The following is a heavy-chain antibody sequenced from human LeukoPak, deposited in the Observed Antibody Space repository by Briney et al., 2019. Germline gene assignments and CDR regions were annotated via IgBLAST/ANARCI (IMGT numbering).Heavy chain of an antibody. Sequence: PSETLSLTRTVSGYSISSGYYWGWIRPPPGKGLEWIGSIYHSGSTYYNPSLKSRVTISVDTSKNQFSLKLSSVTAADTAVYYCAREINLLLVSEFDYWGQGTLVTVSS. CDR1: GYSISSGYY. D-gene: IGHD2-15*01. CDR3: AREINLLLVSEFDY. CDR2: IYHSGST. V-gene: IGHV4-38-2*02. J-gene: IGHJ4*02.